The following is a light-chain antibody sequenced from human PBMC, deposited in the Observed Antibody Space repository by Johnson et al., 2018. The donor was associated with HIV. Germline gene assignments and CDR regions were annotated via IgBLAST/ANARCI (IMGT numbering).Light chain of an antibody. Sequence: QSVLTQPPSVSAAPGQKVTISCSGSSSDIGNNYVSWYQQLPGTAPKLLIYDNNKRPSGIPDRFSGSKSGTSATLAITGLQTGDEADDYCETWDRSLCGVFRTGTTVTVL. V-gene: IGLV1-51*01. J-gene: IGLJ1*01. CDR2: DNN. CDR3: ETWDRSLCGV. CDR1: SSDIGNNY.